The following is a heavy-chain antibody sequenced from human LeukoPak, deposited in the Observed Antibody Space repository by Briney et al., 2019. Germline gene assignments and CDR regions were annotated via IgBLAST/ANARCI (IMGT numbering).Heavy chain of an antibody. Sequence: SETLSLTCAVYGGSFSGYYWSWIRQPPGKGLEWIGSIYYSGSTYYNPSLKSRVTISVDTSKNQFSLKLSSVTAADTAVYYCATLGTTVTTSWREDAFDIWGQGTMVTVSS. CDR1: GGSFSGYY. J-gene: IGHJ3*02. D-gene: IGHD4-4*01. V-gene: IGHV4-34*01. CDR2: IYYSGST. CDR3: ATLGTTVTTSWREDAFDI.